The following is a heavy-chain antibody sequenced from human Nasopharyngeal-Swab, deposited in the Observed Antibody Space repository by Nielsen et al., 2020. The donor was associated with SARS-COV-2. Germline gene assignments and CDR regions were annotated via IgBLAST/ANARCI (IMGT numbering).Heavy chain of an antibody. J-gene: IGHJ4*02. CDR3: ARGVDYYGSGHFDY. CDR2: ISYDGSNT. V-gene: IGHV3-30*03. Sequence: WIRQPPGKGLEWVAVISYDGSNTYYADSVKGRFTISRDNSKNTLYLQMNSLRAEDTAVYYCARGVDYYGSGHFDYWGQGTLVTVSS. D-gene: IGHD3-10*01.